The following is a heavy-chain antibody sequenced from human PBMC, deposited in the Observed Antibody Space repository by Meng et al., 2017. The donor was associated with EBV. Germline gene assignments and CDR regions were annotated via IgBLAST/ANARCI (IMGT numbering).Heavy chain of an antibody. D-gene: IGHD2-21*01. Sequence: VPLVQSGAGGKNPGASVKVSCKASGYAFTSYILHWVRQAPGQRLEWMGWINVGVGYTKYSQKFQGRVTISSDTSATTGYTELSSLRSEDTAVYYCVRGPPVGVPGPGDYWGQGTLVTVSS. CDR1: GYAFTSYI. V-gene: IGHV1-3*01. CDR2: INVGVGYT. J-gene: IGHJ4*02. CDR3: VRGPPVGVPGPGDY.